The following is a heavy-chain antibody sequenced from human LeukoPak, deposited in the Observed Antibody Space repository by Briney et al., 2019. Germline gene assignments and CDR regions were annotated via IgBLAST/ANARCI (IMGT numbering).Heavy chain of an antibody. J-gene: IGHJ4*02. V-gene: IGHV1-69*13. CDR2: IIPIFGTA. CDR1: GYTFTSYD. CDR3: ARARSGSSFFDY. D-gene: IGHD3-10*01. Sequence: SVKVSCKASGYTFTSYDINWVRQATGQGLEWMGGIIPIFGTANYAQKFQGRVTITADESTSTAYMELSSLRSEDTAVYYCARARSGSSFFDYWGQGTLVTVSS.